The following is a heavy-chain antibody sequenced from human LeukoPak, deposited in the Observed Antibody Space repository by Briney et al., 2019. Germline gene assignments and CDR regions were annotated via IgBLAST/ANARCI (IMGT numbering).Heavy chain of an antibody. CDR2: IYYSGST. CDR3: ARALVVPAAIGV. D-gene: IGHD2-2*01. V-gene: IGHV4-31*02. Sequence: YMSWVRQPPGKGLEWIGYIYYSGSTYYNPSLKSRVTISVDTSKNQFSLRLSSVTAADTAVYYCARALVVPAAIGVWGKGTTVTVSS. J-gene: IGHJ6*04. CDR1: Y.